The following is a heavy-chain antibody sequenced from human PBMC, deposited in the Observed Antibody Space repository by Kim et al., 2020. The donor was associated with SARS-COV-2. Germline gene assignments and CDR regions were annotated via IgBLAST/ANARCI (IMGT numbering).Heavy chain of an antibody. D-gene: IGHD3-3*01. CDR3: ARSRRFLEWLSLFDY. V-gene: IGHV5-51*01. CDR2: IDPGVSDT. CDR1: GYSFTSYW. Sequence: GESLKISCKGSGYSFTSYWIGWVRQMPGKGLEWMGIIDPGVSDTRYSPSFQGQVTISADKSISTAYLQWSSLKASDTAMYYCARSRRFLEWLSLFDYWGQGTLVTVSS. J-gene: IGHJ4*02.